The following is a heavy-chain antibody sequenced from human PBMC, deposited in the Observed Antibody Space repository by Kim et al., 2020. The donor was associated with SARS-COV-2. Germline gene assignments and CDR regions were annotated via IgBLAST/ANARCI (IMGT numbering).Heavy chain of an antibody. Sequence: GWSLRLSCAASGFTFSSYWMSWVRQAPGKGLEWVANIKQDGSEKYYVDSVKGRFTISRDNAKNSLYLQMNSLRAEDTAVYYCARTQQLVPEYYFDYWGQGTLVTVSS. CDR1: GFTFSSYW. CDR2: IKQDGSEK. CDR3: ARTQQLVPEYYFDY. J-gene: IGHJ4*02. V-gene: IGHV3-7*03. D-gene: IGHD6-13*01.